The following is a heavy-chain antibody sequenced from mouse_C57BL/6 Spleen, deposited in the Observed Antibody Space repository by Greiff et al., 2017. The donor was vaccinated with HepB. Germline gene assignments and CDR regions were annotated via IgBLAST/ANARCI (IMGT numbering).Heavy chain of an antibody. CDR3: TRDGGLPFYAMDY. CDR2: ISSGGDYI. J-gene: IGHJ4*01. D-gene: IGHD2-2*01. CDR1: GFTFSSYA. Sequence: EVKLVESGEGLVKPGGSLNLSCAASGFTFSSYAMSWVRQTPEKRLEWVAYISSGGDYIYYADTVKGRFTISRDNARNTLYLQMSSLKSEDTAMYYCTRDGGLPFYAMDYWGQGTSVTVSS. V-gene: IGHV5-9-1*02.